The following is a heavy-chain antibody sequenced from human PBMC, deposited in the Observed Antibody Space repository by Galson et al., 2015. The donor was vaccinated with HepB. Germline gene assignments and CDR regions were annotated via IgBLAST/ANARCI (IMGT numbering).Heavy chain of an antibody. D-gene: IGHD3-16*01. Sequence: SLRLSCAASGFIFSNAWMNWVRRAPGKGLEWVGRIRTTTEGGTTDYAAPVKGRFTISRDDSKNTVHLLMDSLKTEDTAVYYCMTNDSLVDVGDSDTKEIGGWGQGTTVTVSS. CDR1: GFIFSNAW. V-gene: IGHV3-15*01. CDR3: MTNDSLVDVGDSDTKEIGG. J-gene: IGHJ6*02. CDR2: IRTTTEGGTT.